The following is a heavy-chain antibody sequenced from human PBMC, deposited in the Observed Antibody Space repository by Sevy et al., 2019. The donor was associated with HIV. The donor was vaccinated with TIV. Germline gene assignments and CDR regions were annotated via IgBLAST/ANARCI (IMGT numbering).Heavy chain of an antibody. Sequence: ASVKVSCKASGYTFTSYDINWVRQATGQGLEWMGWMNPNSGNTGYPQKFQGRVTMTRNTSISTAYMELSSLRSEDTAVCYCARGVHPGSSSSWYKALTNYYYCDGMDIWGQGTTVTVSS. J-gene: IGHJ6*02. CDR1: GYTFTSYD. D-gene: IGHD6-13*01. V-gene: IGHV1-8*01. CDR2: MNPNSGNT. CDR3: ARGVHPGSSSSWYKALTNYYYCDGMDI.